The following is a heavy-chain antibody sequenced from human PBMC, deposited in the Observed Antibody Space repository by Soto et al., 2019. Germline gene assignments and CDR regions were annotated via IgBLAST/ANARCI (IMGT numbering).Heavy chain of an antibody. CDR2: IYYSGST. V-gene: IGHV4-61*01. Sequence: SETLSLTCTVSGGSVSSGSYYWSWIRQPPGKGLEWIGYIYYSGSTNYNPSLKSRVTISVDTSKNQFSLKLSSVTAADTAVYYCARFVYGDYFDYWGQGTLVTVSS. J-gene: IGHJ4*02. CDR3: ARFVYGDYFDY. CDR1: GGSVSSGSYY. D-gene: IGHD4-17*01.